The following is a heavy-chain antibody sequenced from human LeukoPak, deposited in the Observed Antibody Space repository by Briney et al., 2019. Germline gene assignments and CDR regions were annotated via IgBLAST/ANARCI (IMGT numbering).Heavy chain of an antibody. D-gene: IGHD3-10*01. CDR2: IYPGDSDT. V-gene: IGHV5-51*01. J-gene: IGHJ4*02. Sequence: GESLKISCKGSGYSFTSYWIGWVRQMPGKGLEWMGIIYPGDSDTRCSPSFQGQVTISADKSISTAYLQWSSLKASDTAMYYCARQTDYYGSGSYGYFDYWGQGTLVTVSS. CDR1: GYSFTSYW. CDR3: ARQTDYYGSGSYGYFDY.